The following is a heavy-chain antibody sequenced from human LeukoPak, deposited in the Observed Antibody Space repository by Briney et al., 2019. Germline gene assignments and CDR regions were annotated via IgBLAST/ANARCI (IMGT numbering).Heavy chain of an antibody. CDR3: ARVPYGDYSSYNWFDP. J-gene: IGHJ5*02. CDR2: ISSSSSTI. D-gene: IGHD4-17*01. V-gene: IGHV3-48*01. CDR1: GFTFSSYS. Sequence: GSLRLSCAASGFTFSSYSMNWVRQAPGKGLEGVSYISSSSSTIYYADSVKGRFTISRDNAKNSLYLQMNSLRAEDTAVYYCARVPYGDYSSYNWFDPWGQGTLVTVSS.